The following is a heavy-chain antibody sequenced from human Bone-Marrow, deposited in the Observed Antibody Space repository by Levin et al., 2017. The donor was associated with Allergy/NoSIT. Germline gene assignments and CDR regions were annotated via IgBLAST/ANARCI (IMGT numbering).Heavy chain of an antibody. CDR2: IIPLYGSA. D-gene: IGHD4-11*01. V-gene: IGHV1-69*06. CDR1: GGTFSSYT. Sequence: SVKVSCKASGGTFSSYTIAWVRLAPGQGLEWMGGIIPLYGSANSAQNFQGRLTITADTSTGTAYMELIRLRSEDTAIYYCARKFCSSTYCYFDYWGQGTLVTVSS. CDR3: ARKFCSSTYCYFDY. J-gene: IGHJ4*02.